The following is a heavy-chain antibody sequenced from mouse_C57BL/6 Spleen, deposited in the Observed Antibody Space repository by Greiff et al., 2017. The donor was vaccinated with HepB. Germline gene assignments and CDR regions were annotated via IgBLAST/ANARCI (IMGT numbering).Heavy chain of an antibody. J-gene: IGHJ2*01. CDR3: ARRGSNFDY. CDR1: GYTFTSYW. Sequence: VQLQESGAELVKPGASVKMSCKASGYTFTSYWITWVKQRPGQGLEWIGDIYPGSGSTNYNEKFKSKATLTVDTSSSTAYMQLSSLTSEDSAVYYCARRGSNFDYWGQGTTLTVSS. V-gene: IGHV1-55*01. D-gene: IGHD5-1*01. CDR2: IYPGSGST.